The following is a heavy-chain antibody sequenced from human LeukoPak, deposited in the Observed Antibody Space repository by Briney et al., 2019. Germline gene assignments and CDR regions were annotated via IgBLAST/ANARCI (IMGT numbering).Heavy chain of an antibody. D-gene: IGHD6-13*01. V-gene: IGHV4-30-4*08. CDR1: GGSISSGDYY. J-gene: IGHJ4*02. CDR2: IYYSGST. Sequence: SETLSLTCTVSGGSISSGDYYWSWIRQPPGKGLEWIGYIYYSGSTYYNPSLKSRVTISVDTSKNQFSLKLSSVTAADTAVYYCARQQQLDPYFFDYWGQGTLVTVSS. CDR3: ARQQQLDPYFFDY.